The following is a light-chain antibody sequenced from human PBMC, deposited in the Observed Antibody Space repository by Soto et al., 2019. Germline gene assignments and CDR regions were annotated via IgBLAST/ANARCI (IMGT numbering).Light chain of an antibody. CDR1: QDISSY. CDR3: QQLNSYPRT. Sequence: DIQLTQSPSFLSASVGDRVTITCRASQDISSYLAWYQQKPGKAPKLLIYAASTLQSGVPSRFSGSASGTDFTLTISSLLPEDFATYYCQQLNSYPRTFGQGTKVEIK. J-gene: IGKJ1*01. CDR2: AAS. V-gene: IGKV1-9*01.